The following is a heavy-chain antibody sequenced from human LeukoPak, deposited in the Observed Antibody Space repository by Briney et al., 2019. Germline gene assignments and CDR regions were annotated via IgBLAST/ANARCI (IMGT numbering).Heavy chain of an antibody. CDR2: IYYSGST. CDR3: ARLRYYDFWSGYIY. Sequence: SETLSLTCTVSGGSLSSSSYYWGWIRQPPGKGLEWIGSIYYSGSTYYNPSLKSRVTISADTSKNQYSLKLSSVTAADTAVYYCARLRYYDFWSGYIYWGQGTLVTVSS. CDR1: GGSLSSSSYY. J-gene: IGHJ4*02. D-gene: IGHD3-3*01. V-gene: IGHV4-39*01.